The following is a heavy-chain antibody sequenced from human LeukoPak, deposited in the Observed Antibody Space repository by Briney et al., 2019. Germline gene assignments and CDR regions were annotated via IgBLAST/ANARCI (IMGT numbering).Heavy chain of an antibody. CDR3: ARGISWFDP. D-gene: IGHD2-15*01. CDR2: IYTSGST. V-gene: IGHV4-4*09. Sequence: SETLSLTCTVSGGSISSYYWSWIRQPPRKGLEWIGYIYTSGSTNYNPFLKSRVTISVDTSKNQFSLKLSSVTAADTAVYYCARGISWFDPWGQGTLVTVSS. CDR1: GGSISSYY. J-gene: IGHJ5*02.